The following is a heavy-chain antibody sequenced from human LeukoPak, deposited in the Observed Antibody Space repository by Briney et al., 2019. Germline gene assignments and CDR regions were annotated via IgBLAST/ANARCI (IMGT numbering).Heavy chain of an antibody. V-gene: IGHV3-21*01. CDR3: ARNPSLFVVAGEAH. CDR2: ISSSSSYI. Sequence: PGGSLRLSCAASGFTFSSYSMNWVRQAPGKGLEWVSSISSSSSYIYYADSVKGRFTISRDNAKNSLYLQMNSLRAEDTAVYYCARNPSLFVVAGEAHWGQGTLVTVSS. D-gene: IGHD6-19*01. CDR1: GFTFSSYS. J-gene: IGHJ4*02.